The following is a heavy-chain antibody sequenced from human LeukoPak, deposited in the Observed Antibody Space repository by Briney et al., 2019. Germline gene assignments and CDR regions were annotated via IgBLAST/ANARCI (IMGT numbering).Heavy chain of an antibody. CDR3: ATDPYYDFWSGSSWVDY. CDR2: ISSSSSYI. Sequence: GGSLRLSCAASGLTFSSYSMNWVRQAPGKGLEWVSSISSSSSYIYYADSVKGRFTISRDNAKNSPYLQMNSLRAEDTAVYYCATDPYYDFWSGSSWVDYWGQGTLVTVSS. J-gene: IGHJ4*02. CDR1: GLTFSSYS. D-gene: IGHD3-3*01. V-gene: IGHV3-21*01.